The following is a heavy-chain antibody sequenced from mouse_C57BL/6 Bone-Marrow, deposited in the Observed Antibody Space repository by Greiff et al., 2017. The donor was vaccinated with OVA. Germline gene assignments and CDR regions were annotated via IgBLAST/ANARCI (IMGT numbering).Heavy chain of an antibody. J-gene: IGHJ2*01. CDR2: IYPGSGNT. V-gene: IGHV1-76*01. D-gene: IGHD2-3*01. Sequence: QVQLKESGAEVVRPGASVKLSCKASGYTFTDHYINWVQQRPGQGLEWIARIYPGSGNTYYNEKFKGKATLTAEKSSNTAYMQLSSLTSEDSAVYVGARDDGYFFEYWGQGTTLTVSS. CDR1: GYTFTDHY. CDR3: ARDDGYFFEY.